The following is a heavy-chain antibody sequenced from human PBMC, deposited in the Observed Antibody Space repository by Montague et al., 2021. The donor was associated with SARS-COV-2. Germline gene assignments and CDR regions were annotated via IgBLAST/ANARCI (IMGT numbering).Heavy chain of an antibody. V-gene: IGHV6-1*01. CDR3: ARDTRYSLSWSFDY. D-gene: IGHD6-13*01. Sequence: CAISGDSVSSNTAAWDWIRQSPSRGLEWLGRTYYRSKWYNDYAVSVKSRMTISPDTSKNQFSLQLSSVTPEDTAVYYCARDTRYSLSWSFDYWGQGTLVTVSS. CDR1: GDSVSSNTAA. J-gene: IGHJ4*02. CDR2: TYYRSKWYN.